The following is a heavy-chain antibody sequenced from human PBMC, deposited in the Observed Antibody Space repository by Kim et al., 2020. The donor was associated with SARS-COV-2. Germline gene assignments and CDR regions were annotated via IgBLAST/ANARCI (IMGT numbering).Heavy chain of an antibody. CDR1: GYTFTSYY. J-gene: IGHJ6*02. Sequence: ASVKVSCKASGYTFTSYYMHWVRQAPGQGLEWMGIINPSGGSTSYAQKFQGRVTMTRDTSTSTVYMELSSLRSEDTAVYYCARDLTTTVTHITDYYYGMDVWGRGTTGTVSS. CDR2: INPSGGST. D-gene: IGHD4-4*01. V-gene: IGHV1-46*01. CDR3: ARDLTTTVTHITDYYYGMDV.